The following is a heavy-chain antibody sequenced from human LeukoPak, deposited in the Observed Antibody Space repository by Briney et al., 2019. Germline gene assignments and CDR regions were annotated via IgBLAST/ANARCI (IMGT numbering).Heavy chain of an antibody. J-gene: IGHJ4*02. Sequence: PGGSLRLSCAASGFSFSSYAMSWVRQPPEKGLEWVSGLSGSGGRTYYADSVKGRFTISRDNSRDTLYLQMNSLRAEDTAVYFCAKRDYYDSNSYSPLFENWGQGTLVTVSS. CDR1: GFSFSSYA. CDR3: AKRDYYDSNSYSPLFEN. V-gene: IGHV3-23*01. CDR2: LSGSGGRT. D-gene: IGHD3-22*01.